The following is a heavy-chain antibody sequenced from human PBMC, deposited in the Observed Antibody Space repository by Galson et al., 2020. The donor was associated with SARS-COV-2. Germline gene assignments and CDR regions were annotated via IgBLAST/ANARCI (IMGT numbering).Heavy chain of an antibody. D-gene: IGHD6-13*01. CDR2: ISSSSSYI. Sequence: GESLKISCAASGFTFSSYSMNWVRQAPGKGLEWVSSISSSSSYIYYADSVKGRFTISRDNAKNSLYLQMNSLRAEDTAVYYCARDRFGSSHNSYYYYGMDVWGQGTTATVSS. J-gene: IGHJ6*02. V-gene: IGHV3-21*01. CDR3: ARDRFGSSHNSYYYYGMDV. CDR1: GFTFSSYS.